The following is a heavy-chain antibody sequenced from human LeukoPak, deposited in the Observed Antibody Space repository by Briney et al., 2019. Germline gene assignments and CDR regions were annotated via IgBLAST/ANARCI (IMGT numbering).Heavy chain of an antibody. CDR3: ARRITMGFDY. Sequence: PSETLSLTCTVSGGSISSSSYYWSWIRQPPGKGLEWIGYIYYSGSTNYNPSLKSRVTISVDTSKNQFSLKLSSVTAADTAVYYCARRITMGFDYWGQGTLVTVSS. V-gene: IGHV4-61*01. D-gene: IGHD3-10*01. CDR1: GGSISSSSYY. J-gene: IGHJ4*02. CDR2: IYYSGST.